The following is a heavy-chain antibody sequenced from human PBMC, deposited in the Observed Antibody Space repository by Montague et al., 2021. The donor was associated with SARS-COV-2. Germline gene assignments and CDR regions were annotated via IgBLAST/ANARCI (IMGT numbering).Heavy chain of an antibody. V-gene: IGHV3-23*01. CDR1: GFTFSSYA. D-gene: IGHD3/OR15-3a*01. CDR3: AKDASYDIWSGTWSIWGRVAFDI. J-gene: IGHJ3*02. Sequence: SLRLSCAASGFTFSSYAMSWVRQAPGKGLEWVSAISGSGGSTYYADSVKGRFTISRDNSKNTLYLQMNSLRAEDTAVYYCAKDASYDIWSGTWSIWGRVAFDIWGQGTMVTVSS. CDR2: ISGSGGST.